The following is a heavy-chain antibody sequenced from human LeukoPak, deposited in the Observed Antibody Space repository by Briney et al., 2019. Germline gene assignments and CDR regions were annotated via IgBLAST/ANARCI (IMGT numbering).Heavy chain of an antibody. V-gene: IGHV5-51*01. CDR2: IYPDDSDT. CDR1: GYTFTSYW. D-gene: IGHD2-15*01. CDR3: ARLSGYCSGGRCYYHW. Sequence: KVSCKASGYTFTSYWIAWVRQMPGKGLEWMGIIYPDDSDTRYSPSFQGQVTMSADKSINTAYLQWSSLKASDTAMYYCARLSGYCSGGRCYYHWWGQGTLVTVSS. J-gene: IGHJ4*02.